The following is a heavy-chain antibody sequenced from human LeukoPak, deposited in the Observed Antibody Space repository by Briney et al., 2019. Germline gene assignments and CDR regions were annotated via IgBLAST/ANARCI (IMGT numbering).Heavy chain of an antibody. V-gene: IGHV3-30*18. D-gene: IGHD3-10*01. CDR2: ISYDGSNK. Sequence: GGSLRLSCAASGFTFSSYGMHWVRQAPGKGLEWVAVISYDGSNKYYADSVKGRFTISRDNSKNTLYLQMNSLRAEDTAVYYCAKAKTHSMVRGVYFDYWGQGTLVTVSS. J-gene: IGHJ4*02. CDR3: AKAKTHSMVRGVYFDY. CDR1: GFTFSSYG.